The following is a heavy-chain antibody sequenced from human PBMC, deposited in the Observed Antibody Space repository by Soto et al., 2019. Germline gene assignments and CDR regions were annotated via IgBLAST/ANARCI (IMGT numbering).Heavy chain of an antibody. CDR2: IIPFFDTT. Sequence: QLVQSGAEVKKPGSSVKISCKTSGGSFTNLAISWVRQAPGQGLEWMGGIIPFFDTTNYAQKFQGRVTMTADESTHTVFLDLRSITSEDTAVSYCVTESGGGYGSGDNYFDPWGQGTLVTVSS. CDR1: GGSFTNLA. CDR3: VTESGGGYGSGDNYFDP. D-gene: IGHD3-10*01. J-gene: IGHJ5*02. V-gene: IGHV1-69*01.